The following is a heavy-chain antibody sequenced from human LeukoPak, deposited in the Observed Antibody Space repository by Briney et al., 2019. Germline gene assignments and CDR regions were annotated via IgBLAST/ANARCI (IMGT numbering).Heavy chain of an antibody. CDR2: INHSGST. J-gene: IGHJ6*03. CDR1: GGSFSGYY. Sequence: SETLSLTCAVYGGSFSGYYWSWIRQPPGKGLEWIGEINHSGSTNYNPSLKSRVTISVDTSKNQFSLKLSSVTAADTAVYYGARHRGSYCSGGSCYSYYYYYMDVWGKGTTVTVSS. CDR3: ARHRGSYCSGGSCYSYYYYYMDV. V-gene: IGHV4-34*01. D-gene: IGHD2-15*01.